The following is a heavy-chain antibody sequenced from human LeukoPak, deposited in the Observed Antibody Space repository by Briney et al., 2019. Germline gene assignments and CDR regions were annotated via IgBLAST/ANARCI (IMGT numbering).Heavy chain of an antibody. CDR3: ARINTYGSYDY. Sequence: SETLSLTCTVSGASISSHYWSWIRQPPGKGLEWIGHIYYGGTTSYSPALKSRVTTSVDTSKNQFSLNLNSVTAADTARYYCARINTYGSYDYWGQGTLVNVSS. CDR2: IYYGGTT. V-gene: IGHV4-59*11. D-gene: IGHD5-18*01. CDR1: GASISSHY. J-gene: IGHJ4*02.